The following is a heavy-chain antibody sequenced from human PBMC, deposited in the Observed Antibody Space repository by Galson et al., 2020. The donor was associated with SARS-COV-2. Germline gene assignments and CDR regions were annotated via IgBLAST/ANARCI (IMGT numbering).Heavy chain of an antibody. CDR2: TYHRGST. D-gene: IGHD3-3*01. J-gene: IGHJ6*02. CDR1: GGSISSGSYY. V-gene: IGHV4-31*03. Sequence: SETLSLTCTVSGGSISSGSYYWSWIRQSPGEGLEWIGYTYHRGSTFYSPSLKSRSTILLDASPTQFSLKLTSVTAADTAVYYCARWTLFGVAPDGEYYYGMDVWGPGTTVTVS. CDR3: ARWTLFGVAPDGEYYYGMDV.